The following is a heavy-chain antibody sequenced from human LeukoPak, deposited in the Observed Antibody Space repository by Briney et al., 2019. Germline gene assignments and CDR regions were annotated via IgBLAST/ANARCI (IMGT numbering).Heavy chain of an antibody. V-gene: IGHV3-30*02. CDR2: IRYDGSNK. D-gene: IGHD3-10*01. J-gene: IGHJ4*02. Sequence: GGSLRLSCAASGFTFSSYGMHWVRQAPGKGLEWVAFIRYDGSNKYYADSVKGRFTISRDNSKNSLYLQMSSLRAEDTAVYYCARAPTYGPGSSFDYWGQGTLVTVSS. CDR3: ARAPTYGPGSSFDY. CDR1: GFTFSSYG.